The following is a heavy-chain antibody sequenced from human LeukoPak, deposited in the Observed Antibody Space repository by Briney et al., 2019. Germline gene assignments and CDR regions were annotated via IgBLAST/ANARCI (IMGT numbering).Heavy chain of an antibody. CDR1: GFTFRSYG. D-gene: IGHD5-12*01. CDR2: ICYDGSNK. CDR3: ATDPPRGYRGYLHY. Sequence: GGSLRLSCAAAGFTFRSYGMDWVRQAQGKGREWVAVICYDGSNKYYADSVKGRFTISRDNSKNTLYLQMNSLRAEDTAVYYCATDPPRGYRGYLHYWGQGTLVTVSS. J-gene: IGHJ4*02. V-gene: IGHV3-33*01.